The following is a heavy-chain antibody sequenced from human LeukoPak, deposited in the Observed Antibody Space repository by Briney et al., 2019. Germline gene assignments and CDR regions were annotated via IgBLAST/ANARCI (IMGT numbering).Heavy chain of an antibody. Sequence: SASVKVSCKASGYTFTSYDINWVRQATGQGLEWMGWMNPNSGNTGYAQKFQGRVTMTRNTSISTAYMELSSLRSEDTAVYYCARARVGPGAFDTWGQGTMVTVSS. CDR2: MNPNSGNT. J-gene: IGHJ3*02. CDR1: GYTFTSYD. CDR3: ARARVGPGAFDT. V-gene: IGHV1-8*01.